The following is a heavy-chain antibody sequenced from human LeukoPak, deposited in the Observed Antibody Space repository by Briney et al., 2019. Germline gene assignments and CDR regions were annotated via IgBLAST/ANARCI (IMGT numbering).Heavy chain of an antibody. V-gene: IGHV1-18*01. Sequence: ASVKVSCKASGYTFTSYGISWVRQSPGQGLEWMGWISAYNGNTNYAQKLQGRVTMTTDTSTSTAYMELRSLRSDDTAVYYCAREVWELYYFDYWGQGTLVTVSS. CDR1: GYTFTSYG. CDR2: ISAYNGNT. D-gene: IGHD1-26*01. CDR3: AREVWELYYFDY. J-gene: IGHJ4*02.